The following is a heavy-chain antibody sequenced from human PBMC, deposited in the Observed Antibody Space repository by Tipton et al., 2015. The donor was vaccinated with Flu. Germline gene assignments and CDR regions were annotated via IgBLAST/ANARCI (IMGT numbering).Heavy chain of an antibody. Sequence: LSLTCTVSRDSMRSDYFWGWVRQAPGKGLEWVSVIYSGGSTYYADSVKGRFTISRDNSKNTLYLQMNSLRAEDTAVYYCARVTDSSGMDVWGQGTTVTVSS. CDR3: ARVTDSSGMDV. J-gene: IGHJ6*02. V-gene: IGHV3-53*01. D-gene: IGHD2-15*01. CDR2: IYSGGST. CDR1: RDSMRSDY.